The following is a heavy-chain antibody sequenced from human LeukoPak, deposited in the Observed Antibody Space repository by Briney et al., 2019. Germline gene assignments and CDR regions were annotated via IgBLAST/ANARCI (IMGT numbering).Heavy chain of an antibody. CDR3: ARVWWFGEGIFDY. J-gene: IGHJ4*02. CDR1: GGSISRSNYY. CDR2: IYTSGST. D-gene: IGHD3-10*01. Sequence: PSETLSLTCTVSGGSISRSNYYWGWIRQPAGKGLEWIGRIYTSGSTNYNPSLKSRVTISVDTSKNQFSLKLSSVTAADTAVYYCARVWWFGEGIFDYWGQGTLVTVSS. V-gene: IGHV4-61*02.